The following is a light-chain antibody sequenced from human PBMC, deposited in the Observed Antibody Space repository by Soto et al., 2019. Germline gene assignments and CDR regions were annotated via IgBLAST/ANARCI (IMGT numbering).Light chain of an antibody. CDR2: AAS. J-gene: IGKJ5*01. Sequence: EIVLTQSPGTLSLTAGERATLSCRASQSVSSNFLAWFQQQPGQAPRLLVYAASRRVTGIPDRFSGSGSGTDFTLTISRLEHEDFAVYFCQQYGGSPITFGQGTRLEIK. CDR3: QQYGGSPIT. V-gene: IGKV3-20*01. CDR1: QSVSSNF.